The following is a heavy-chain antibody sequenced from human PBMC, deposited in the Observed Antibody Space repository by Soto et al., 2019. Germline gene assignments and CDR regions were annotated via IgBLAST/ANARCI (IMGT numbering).Heavy chain of an antibody. Sequence: VGSVRLSCAASGFTFSNSWMSWVRHSPGKWLEWVATIKQDGSERYYVDSVKGRFTISRDNAKNSLYLQMDSLGAEDTAVYYCARNFCRRTSRNIQNWFELWGQVTLCRVSS. CDR3: ARNFCRRTSRNIQNWFEL. V-gene: IGHV3-7*01. D-gene: IGHD2-2*02. CDR1: GFTFSNSW. CDR2: IKQDGSER. J-gene: IGHJ5*02.